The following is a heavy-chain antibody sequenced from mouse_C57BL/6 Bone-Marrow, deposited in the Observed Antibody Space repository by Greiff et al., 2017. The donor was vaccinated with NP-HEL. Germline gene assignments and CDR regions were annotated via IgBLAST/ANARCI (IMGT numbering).Heavy chain of an antibody. V-gene: IGHV1-81*01. D-gene: IGHD1-1*01. CDR1: GYTFTSYG. CDR2: IYPRSGNT. CDR3: ARTPLYYGSSSWFAY. J-gene: IGHJ3*01. Sequence: VQLQQSGAELARPGASVKLSCKASGYTFTSYGISWVKQRTGQGLEWIGEIYPRSGNTYYNEKFKGKATLTADKSSSTAYMELRSLTSEDSAVYFCARTPLYYGSSSWFAYWGQGTLVTVSA.